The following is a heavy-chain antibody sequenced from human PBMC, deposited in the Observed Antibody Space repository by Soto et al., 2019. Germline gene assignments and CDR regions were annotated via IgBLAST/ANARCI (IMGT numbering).Heavy chain of an antibody. CDR1: GGTISSYA. CDR2: IIPIFGTA. CDR3: ARDLPFGVVNDAFDI. Sequence: GASVKVSCKASGGTISSYAISWVRQAPGQGLEWMGGIIPIFGTANYAQKFQGRVTITADESTSTAYMELSSLRSEDTAVYYCARDLPFGVVNDAFDIWGQGTMVTVSS. J-gene: IGHJ3*02. D-gene: IGHD3-3*01. V-gene: IGHV1-69*13.